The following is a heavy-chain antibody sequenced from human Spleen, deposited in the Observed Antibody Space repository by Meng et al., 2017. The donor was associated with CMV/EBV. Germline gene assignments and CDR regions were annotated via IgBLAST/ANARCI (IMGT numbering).Heavy chain of an antibody. CDR2: INPNSGGT. Sequence: ASVKVSCKTSGYTFTGHYMYWVRQAPGQGLEWMGWINPNSGGTNYAQKFQGRVTMTRDTSISTAYMELSRLRSDDTAVYYCARDLAAGYSYGYPDYWGQGTLVTVSS. D-gene: IGHD5-18*01. J-gene: IGHJ4*02. CDR1: GYTFTGHY. V-gene: IGHV1-2*02. CDR3: ARDLAAGYSYGYPDY.